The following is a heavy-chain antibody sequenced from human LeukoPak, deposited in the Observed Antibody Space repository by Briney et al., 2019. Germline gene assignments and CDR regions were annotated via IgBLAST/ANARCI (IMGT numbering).Heavy chain of an antibody. V-gene: IGHV4-4*07. CDR3: ARVIFFTVTAPDS. Sequence: TPQTLSLTCTVSGGSISDYRWSWFRQPAGKGLEWIGRIFSSGNTNYNPSLKSRVTMSVDTSKNQRSLKLTSLTAADTAVYYCARVIFFTVTAPDSWGQGALVTVSS. CDR2: IFSSGNT. CDR1: GGSISDYR. J-gene: IGHJ4*02. D-gene: IGHD3/OR15-3a*01.